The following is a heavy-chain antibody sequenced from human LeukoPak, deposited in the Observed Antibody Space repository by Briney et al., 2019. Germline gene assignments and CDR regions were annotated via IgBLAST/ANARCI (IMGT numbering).Heavy chain of an antibody. V-gene: IGHV3-74*01. CDR1: GFTFSSYW. D-gene: IGHD1-26*01. J-gene: IGHJ4*02. CDR2: INTDGRIT. Sequence: PGGSLRLSCAASGFTFSSYWMHWVRQVPGKGLVWVSRINTDGRITVYADSVKGRFTVSRDNAQNTLYLQMNSLRAEDTAVYYCATGEVGAWFYLDNWGQGTLVTVSS. CDR3: ATGEVGAWFYLDN.